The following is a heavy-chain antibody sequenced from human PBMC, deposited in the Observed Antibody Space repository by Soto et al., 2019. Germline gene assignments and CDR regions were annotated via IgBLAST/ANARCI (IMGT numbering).Heavy chain of an antibody. J-gene: IGHJ6*03. D-gene: IGHD6-13*01. CDR1: GFTFDDYG. CDR2: INWNGGST. CDR3: ARNPVIAAVTGSYYYYYYMDV. Sequence: GSLRLSCAASGFTFDDYGMSWVRQAPGKGLEWVSGINWNGGSTGYADSVKGRFTISRDNAKNSLYLQMNSLRAEDTALYHCARNPVIAAVTGSYYYYYYMDVWGKGTTVTVSS. V-gene: IGHV3-20*01.